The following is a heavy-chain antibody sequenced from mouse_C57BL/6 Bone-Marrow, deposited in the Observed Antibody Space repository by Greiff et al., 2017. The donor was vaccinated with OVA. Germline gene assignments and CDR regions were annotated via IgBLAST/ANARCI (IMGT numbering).Heavy chain of an antibody. V-gene: IGHV5-17*01. CDR1: GFTFSDYG. Sequence: EVKLVESGGGLVKPGGSLKLSCAASGFTFSDYGMHWVRQAPEKGLEWVAYISSGSSTIYYADTVKGRFTISRDNAKNTLFLQMTSLRSEDTAMYYCAKTFTTVVARPMYYWGQGTSVTVSS. J-gene: IGHJ4*01. CDR3: AKTFTTVVARPMYY. D-gene: IGHD1-1*01. CDR2: ISSGSSTI.